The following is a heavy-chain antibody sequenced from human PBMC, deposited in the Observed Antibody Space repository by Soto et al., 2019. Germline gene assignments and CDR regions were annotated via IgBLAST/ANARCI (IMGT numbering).Heavy chain of an antibody. D-gene: IGHD2-2*01. CDR3: AKVRGSYCSSTSCYFDY. J-gene: IGHJ4*02. Sequence: EVQLVESGGDLVQPGRSLRLSCAASGFTFDDYAMHWVRQAPGKGLEWVSGISWNSGNRGYADSVKGRFTISRDNANNALYLQMNSLRAEDMALYYCAKVRGSYCSSTSCYFDYWGQGTLVTVSS. V-gene: IGHV3-9*03. CDR2: ISWNSGNR. CDR1: GFTFDDYA.